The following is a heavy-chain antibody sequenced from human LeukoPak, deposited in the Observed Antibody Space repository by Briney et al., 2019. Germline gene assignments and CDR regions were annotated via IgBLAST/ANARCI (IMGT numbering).Heavy chain of an antibody. CDR3: ARDRTSRQGYSYGYEDY. V-gene: IGHV3-7*01. Sequence: PGGSLRLSCAASGFTFSSCWMSWVRQAPGKGLEWVANIKQDGSEKYYVDSVKGRFTISRDNAKNSLYLQMNSLRAEDTAVYYCARDRTSRQGYSYGYEDYWGQGTLVTVSS. CDR1: GFTFSSCW. D-gene: IGHD5-18*01. J-gene: IGHJ4*02. CDR2: IKQDGSEK.